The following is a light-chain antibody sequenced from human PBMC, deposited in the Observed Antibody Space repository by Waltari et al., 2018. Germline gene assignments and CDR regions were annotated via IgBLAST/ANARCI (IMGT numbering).Light chain of an antibody. V-gene: IGKV3-11*01. CDR3: QQRSNWTPHT. J-gene: IGKJ2*01. Sequence: EIVLTRSPAPLSLSPGDTATLSCRASQSVGSYLAWYQQRPGQPPRLLIYDASNRATGVPARFRGSGSGTDFTLTISSLEAEDFAVYYCQQRSNWTPHTFGQGARLEIK. CDR2: DAS. CDR1: QSVGSY.